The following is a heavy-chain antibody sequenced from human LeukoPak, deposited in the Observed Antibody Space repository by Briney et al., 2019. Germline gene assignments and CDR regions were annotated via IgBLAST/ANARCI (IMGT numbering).Heavy chain of an antibody. CDR1: GFTFSSYA. V-gene: IGHV3-30*18. CDR3: AKVWGSGSGSYSYYFDY. Sequence: PGGSLRLSCAASGFTFSSYAMSWVRQAPGKGLEWVAVISYDGSNKYYADSVKGRFTISRDNSKNTLYLQMNGLRAEDTAVYYCAKVWGSGSGSYSYYFDYWGQGTLVTVSS. D-gene: IGHD1-26*01. CDR2: ISYDGSNK. J-gene: IGHJ4*02.